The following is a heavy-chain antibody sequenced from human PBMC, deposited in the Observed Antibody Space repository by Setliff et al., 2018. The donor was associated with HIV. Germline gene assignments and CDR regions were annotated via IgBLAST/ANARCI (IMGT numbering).Heavy chain of an antibody. CDR2: ITHRGIT. V-gene: IGHV4-34*01. CDR3: ARGRMATVLIRNWIDP. Sequence: PSETLSLTCAVYGGSFSGYYWSWIRQPPGKGLEWIGEITHRGITDYNPSLKSRVTISIDTSKNQFSLKLSSVTAADTAMYYCARGRMATVLIRNWIDPWGQRSLVTVSS. D-gene: IGHD4-4*01. J-gene: IGHJ5*02. CDR1: GGSFSGYY.